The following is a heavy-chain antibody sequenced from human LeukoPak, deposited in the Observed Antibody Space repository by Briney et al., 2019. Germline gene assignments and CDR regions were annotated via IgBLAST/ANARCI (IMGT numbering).Heavy chain of an antibody. J-gene: IGHJ4*02. V-gene: IGHV4-30-2*05. D-gene: IGHD3-10*01. CDR3: ASRNYYGSGSFDY. CDR2: IHHSGST. Sequence: IRQIHHSGSTNSTPSLNRRVTISVDTSKTQFSLKLSSVTAADTAVYYCASRNYYGSGSFDYWGQGTLVTVSS.